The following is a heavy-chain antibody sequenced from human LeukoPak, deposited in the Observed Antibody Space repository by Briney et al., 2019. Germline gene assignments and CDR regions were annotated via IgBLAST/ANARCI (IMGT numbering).Heavy chain of an antibody. CDR1: GGTFSNYA. CDR3: ARTRFGVVTYFDY. Sequence: SVKVSCKASGGTFSNYAISWVRQAPGQGLEWMGGIIPIYTTIHYARKFQGRVTITTDESTGTAYMELSSLTSEDTAVYYCARTRFGVVTYFDYWGQGTLVTVSS. J-gene: IGHJ4*02. CDR2: IIPIYTTI. V-gene: IGHV1-69*05. D-gene: IGHD3-3*01.